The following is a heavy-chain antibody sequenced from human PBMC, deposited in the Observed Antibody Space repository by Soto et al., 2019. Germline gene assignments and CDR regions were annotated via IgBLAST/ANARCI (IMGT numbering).Heavy chain of an antibody. CDR1: GFTFSNYA. Sequence: EVQLLESGGGLVQPGGSLRLSCAASGFTFSNYAMTWVRQAPGKGLEWVSTISGGGDGTFYADSVKGRFTISRDNSRNTVSLQMNSVRAEDTAVYYCAKKGLGSLTTYCNSGDCHYAFDIWGQGTMVTVSS. J-gene: IGHJ3*02. D-gene: IGHD2-21*02. V-gene: IGHV3-23*01. CDR3: AKKGLGSLTTYCNSGDCHYAFDI. CDR2: ISGGGDGT.